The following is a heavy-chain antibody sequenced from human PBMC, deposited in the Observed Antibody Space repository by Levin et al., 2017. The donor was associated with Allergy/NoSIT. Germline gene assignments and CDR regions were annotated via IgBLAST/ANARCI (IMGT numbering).Heavy chain of an antibody. Sequence: GGSLRLSCAVSGLGSRNAWMNWVRQAPGKGLEWVGRVKSTTDGGTLDYAAPVKGRFTISRDDSQKTVSLQMNNLSVADTGVYYCTPGAEWFDPWGQGTPVTVSS. CDR3: TPGAEWFDP. D-gene: IGHD1-26*01. CDR1: GLGSRNAW. V-gene: IGHV3-15*01. J-gene: IGHJ5*02. CDR2: VKSTTDGGTL.